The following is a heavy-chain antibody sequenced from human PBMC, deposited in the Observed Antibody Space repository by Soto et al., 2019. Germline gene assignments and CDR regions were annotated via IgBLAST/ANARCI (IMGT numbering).Heavy chain of an antibody. D-gene: IGHD2-2*01. CDR1: GFTFSSYG. J-gene: IGHJ5*02. CDR2: ISYDGSNK. Sequence: PGGSLRLSCAASGFTFSSYGMHWVRQAPGKGQEWVAVISYDGSNKYYADSVKGRFTISRDNSKNTLYLQMNSLRAEATAVYYYAKDYCISTSCYLFDPWGQGTLVTVSS. V-gene: IGHV3-30*18. CDR3: AKDYCISTSCYLFDP.